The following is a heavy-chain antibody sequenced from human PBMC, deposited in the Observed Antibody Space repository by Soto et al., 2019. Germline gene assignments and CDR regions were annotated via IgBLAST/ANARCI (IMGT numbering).Heavy chain of an antibody. CDR1: GFTFGDYA. J-gene: IGHJ3*02. D-gene: IGHD1-1*01. Sequence: GGSLRLSCTASGFTFGDYAMSWVRQAPGKGLEWVGFIRSKAYGGTTEYAASVKGRFTISRDDSKSIAYLQMNSLKTEDTALYYCTSDQTGHHDAFDIWGQGTMVTVSS. CDR2: IRSKAYGGTT. CDR3: TSDQTGHHDAFDI. V-gene: IGHV3-49*04.